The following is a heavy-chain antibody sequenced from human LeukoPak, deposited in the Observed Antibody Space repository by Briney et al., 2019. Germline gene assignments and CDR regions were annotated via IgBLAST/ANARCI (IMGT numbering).Heavy chain of an antibody. Sequence: SETLSLTCAVSGDSISSGDYSWSWIRQPSGKGLEWIGYIFHIGSSYYNPSLKSRVTISVDKSKNQFSLRLTSVTAADTAVYYCARELWFVNAPGSWFDPWGQGTLVTVSS. V-gene: IGHV4-30-2*01. D-gene: IGHD3-10*01. CDR1: GDSISSGDYS. J-gene: IGHJ5*02. CDR2: IFHIGSS. CDR3: ARELWFVNAPGSWFDP.